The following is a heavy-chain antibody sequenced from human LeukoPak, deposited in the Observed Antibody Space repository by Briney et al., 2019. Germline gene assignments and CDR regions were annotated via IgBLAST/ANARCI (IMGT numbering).Heavy chain of an antibody. CDR1: GFTFSSYA. CDR2: ISGSGGST. J-gene: IGHJ1*01. V-gene: IGHV3-23*01. Sequence: GGSLRLSCAASGFTFSSYAMSWVRQAPGKGLEWVSAISGSGGSTYYADSVKGRFTISRDNSKNTLYLQMNSLRAEDTAVYYCAKVLGDFVVVVASAGLGFRQGARGTGAPVS. D-gene: IGHD2-15*01. CDR3: AKVLGDFVVVVASAGLGFRQ.